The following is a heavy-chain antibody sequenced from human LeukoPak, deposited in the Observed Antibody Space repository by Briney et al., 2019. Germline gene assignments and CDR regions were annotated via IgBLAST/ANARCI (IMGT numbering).Heavy chain of an antibody. D-gene: IGHD2/OR15-2a*01. CDR3: ARGGISMED. CDR2: IKQDGSEK. CDR1: GFTFSNYW. Sequence: PGGSLRLSCAASGFTFSNYWMTWVRQAPGKGLEWVANIKQDGSEKYYVDSVKGRFTVSRDNAKNSLYLQMNSLRAEDTAVYYYARGGISMEDWGQGTLVTVSS. J-gene: IGHJ4*02. V-gene: IGHV3-7*03.